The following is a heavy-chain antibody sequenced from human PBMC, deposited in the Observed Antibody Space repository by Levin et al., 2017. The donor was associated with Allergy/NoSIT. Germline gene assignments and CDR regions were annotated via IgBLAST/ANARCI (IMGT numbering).Heavy chain of an antibody. CDR3: ARQLGNFWSGYNYFDY. V-gene: IGHV3-48*03. CDR2: ISSSGSTI. Sequence: GESLKISCEASGFTFSSYEMNWVRQAPGKGLEWVSYISSSGSTIYYADSVKGRFTISRDNAKNSLYLQMNSLRAEDTAVYYCARQLGNFWSGYNYFDYWGQGTLVTVSS. D-gene: IGHD3-3*01. J-gene: IGHJ4*02. CDR1: GFTFSSYE.